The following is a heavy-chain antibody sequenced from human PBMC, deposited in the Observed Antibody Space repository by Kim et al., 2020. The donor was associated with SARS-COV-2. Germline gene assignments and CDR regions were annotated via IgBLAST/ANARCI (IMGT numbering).Heavy chain of an antibody. J-gene: IGHJ6*02. CDR2: IWYDGSNK. CDR3: AKDSLLYCSSTSCYLDYYGMDV. D-gene: IGHD2-2*01. CDR1: GFTFSSYG. Sequence: GGSLRLSCAASGFTFSSYGMHWVRQAPGKGLEWVAVIWYDGSNKYYADSVKGRFIISRDNSKNTLYLQMNSLRAEDTAVYYCAKDSLLYCSSTSCYLDYYGMDVWGQGTTVTVSS. V-gene: IGHV3-33*06.